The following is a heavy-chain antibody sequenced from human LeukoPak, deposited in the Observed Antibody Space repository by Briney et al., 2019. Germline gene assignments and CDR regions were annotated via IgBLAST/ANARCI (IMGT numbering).Heavy chain of an antibody. CDR3: APRRLGATEAFDI. CDR1: GYTFTSYG. J-gene: IGHJ3*02. Sequence: ASVNVSCKASGYTFTSYGISWVRQAPGQGLEWMGWISAYNGNTNYAQKLQGRVTMTRDASTSTVYMELSSLRSEDTAVYYCAPRRLGATEAFDIWGQGTMVTVSS. CDR2: ISAYNGNT. V-gene: IGHV1-18*01. D-gene: IGHD1-26*01.